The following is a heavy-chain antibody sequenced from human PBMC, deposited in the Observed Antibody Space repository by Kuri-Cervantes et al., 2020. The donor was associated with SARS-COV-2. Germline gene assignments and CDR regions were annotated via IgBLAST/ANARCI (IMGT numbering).Heavy chain of an antibody. D-gene: IGHD2-8*01. V-gene: IGHV3-48*01. J-gene: IGHJ3*01. CDR3: ARGYCTNGVCYSRAFDV. Sequence: GESQKISCAASGFTFSGYNMNWVRQAPGKGLEWDSYISRTSVTIFYTDSVEGRFTISRDNAKDSLFLQMDSLRAEDTAVYYCARGYCTNGVCYSRAFDVWGQGTKVTVSS. CDR1: GFTFSGYN. CDR2: ISRTSVTI.